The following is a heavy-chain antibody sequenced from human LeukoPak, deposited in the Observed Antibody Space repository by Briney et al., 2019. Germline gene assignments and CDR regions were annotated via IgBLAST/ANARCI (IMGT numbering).Heavy chain of an antibody. Sequence: ASVMVSCKASGYTFNTYDIHWVRQAAGQGLEWVGWVNPNSGNSGYEEKFQGRVTITMNTSITTAYLGLDNLTSEDTAVYSCARPYCSSKTCKRWFDPWGQGTLVTVSA. J-gene: IGHJ5*02. V-gene: IGHV1-8*03. D-gene: IGHD2-2*01. CDR1: GYTFNTYD. CDR3: ARPYCSSKTCKRWFDP. CDR2: VNPNSGNS.